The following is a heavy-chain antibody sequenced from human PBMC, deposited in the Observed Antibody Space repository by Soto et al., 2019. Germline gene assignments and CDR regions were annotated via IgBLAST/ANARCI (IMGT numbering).Heavy chain of an antibody. CDR1: GGSISSYY. Sequence: QVQLQESGPGLVKPSETLSLTCTVSGGSISSYYWSWIRQPPGKGLEWIGYIYYSGSTNYNPSLTGRVTMSVDTSNNRFPLKLGSVTAADTAVYCCASRWGAAFDYGGQGTLVTVSS. CDR3: ASRWGAAFDY. CDR2: IYYSGST. D-gene: IGHD6-25*01. V-gene: IGHV4-59*08. J-gene: IGHJ4*02.